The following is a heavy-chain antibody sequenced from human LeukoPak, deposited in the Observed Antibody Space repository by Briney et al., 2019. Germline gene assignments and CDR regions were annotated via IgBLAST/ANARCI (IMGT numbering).Heavy chain of an antibody. CDR1: GFTFSSYG. V-gene: IGHV3-23*01. CDR3: ARDGSRYCSGGSCSHFAY. J-gene: IGHJ4*02. Sequence: GGSLRLSCAASGFTFSSYGMSWVRQAPGKGLEWASAISGSGGSTYYADSVKGRFTIPRDNAKNSLFLQMNSLRAEDTAVYYCARDGSRYCSGGSCSHFAYWGQGTLVTVSS. D-gene: IGHD2-15*01. CDR2: ISGSGGST.